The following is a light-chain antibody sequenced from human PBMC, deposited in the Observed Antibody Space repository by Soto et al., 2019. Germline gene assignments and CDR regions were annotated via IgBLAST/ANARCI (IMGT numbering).Light chain of an antibody. J-gene: IGKJ5*01. CDR3: QQRSNWPIT. CDR2: GAS. CDR1: QSVSSK. V-gene: IGKV3-15*01. Sequence: EIVMTQSPATLSVSPGERATLSCRASQSVSSKLAWYQQKPGQAPRLLMYGASTRATGIPARFSGSGSGTDFTLTISSLEPEDFAVYYCQQRSNWPITFGQGTRLEIK.